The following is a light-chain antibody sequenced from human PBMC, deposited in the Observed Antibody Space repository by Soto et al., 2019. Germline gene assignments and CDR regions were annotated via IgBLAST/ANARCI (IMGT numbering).Light chain of an antibody. Sequence: QSALTQPASVSGSLGQSITISCTGTSSDVGGYNFVSWYQQHPGKAPKLMIYDVSNRPSGVSNRFSGSKSGKTASLTISVLQAEDEADYYCSSYTSSTTLVFGGGTQLTV. V-gene: IGLV2-14*03. J-gene: IGLJ2*01. CDR2: DVS. CDR1: SSDVGGYNF. CDR3: SSYTSSTTLV.